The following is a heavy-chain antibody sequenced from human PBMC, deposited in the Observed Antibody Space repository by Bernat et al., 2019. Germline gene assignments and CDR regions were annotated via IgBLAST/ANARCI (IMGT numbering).Heavy chain of an antibody. D-gene: IGHD1-7*01. V-gene: IGHV3-48*03. Sequence: EVQLVESGGALVQPGGSLRLSCAASGFTFSIYEMNRVRQAPGKGLEWVSYISSSSANIYYADSVKGRFTISRDNAKNSLFLNMNSLRAEDTAVYYCAEGKFNWNYYLSNWGQGTLVTVSS. J-gene: IGHJ4*02. CDR3: AEGKFNWNYYLSN. CDR2: ISSSSANI. CDR1: GFTFSIYE.